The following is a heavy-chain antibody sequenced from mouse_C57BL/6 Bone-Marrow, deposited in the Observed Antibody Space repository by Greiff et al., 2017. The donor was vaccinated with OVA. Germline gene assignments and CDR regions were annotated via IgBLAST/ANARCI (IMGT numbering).Heavy chain of an antibody. Sequence: EVQLQQSGPELVKPGASVKISCKASGYTFTDYYMNWVKQSHGKSLEWIGDINPNNGGTSYNQKFKGKATLTVDKSSSTAYMELRSLTSEDSAVYYCASPRQPPFAYWGQGTLVTVSA. J-gene: IGHJ3*01. CDR2: INPNNGGT. CDR3: ASPRQPPFAY. V-gene: IGHV1-26*01. D-gene: IGHD3-2*01. CDR1: GYTFTDYY.